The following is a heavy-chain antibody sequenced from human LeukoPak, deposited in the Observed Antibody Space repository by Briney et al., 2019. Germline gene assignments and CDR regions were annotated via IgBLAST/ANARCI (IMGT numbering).Heavy chain of an antibody. Sequence: ASVKVSCKTSGYTFTSYAMHWVRQAPGQRLEWMGWINAGNGNTKYSQKFQGRVTITSDTSASTAYMELSSLRSDGTAVYYCAAFGHNWNAAGYHYGMDVWGKGTTVTVSS. D-gene: IGHD1-1*01. V-gene: IGHV1-3*01. CDR2: INAGNGNT. CDR3: AAFGHNWNAAGYHYGMDV. CDR1: GYTFTSYA. J-gene: IGHJ6*04.